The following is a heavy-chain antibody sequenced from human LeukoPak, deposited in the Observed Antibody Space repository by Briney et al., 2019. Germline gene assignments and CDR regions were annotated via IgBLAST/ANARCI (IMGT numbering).Heavy chain of an antibody. CDR2: IYTSGST. Sequence: SETLSLTCNVSGGSISSYYWGWIRQPPGKGLEWIGYIYTSGSTNYNPSLKSRVAISVDTSKNQFSLTLSSVTAADTDVYYCARRWYSWHDHAFDIWGQGTMVTVSS. V-gene: IGHV4-4*09. CDR1: GGSISSYY. D-gene: IGHD1-1*01. CDR3: ARRWYSWHDHAFDI. J-gene: IGHJ3*02.